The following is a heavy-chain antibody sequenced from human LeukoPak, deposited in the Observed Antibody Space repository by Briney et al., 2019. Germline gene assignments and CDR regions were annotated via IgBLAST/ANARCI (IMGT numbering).Heavy chain of an antibody. V-gene: IGHV4-59*01. Sequence: PSETLSLTCTVSGGSISSYYWSWIRQPPGKGLEWIGYIYYSGSTNYNPSLKSRVTISVDTSKNQFSLKPSSVTAADTAVYYCASLAARAGIVATIDYWGQGTLVTVSS. J-gene: IGHJ4*02. CDR1: GGSISSYY. CDR2: IYYSGST. D-gene: IGHD5-12*01. CDR3: ASLAARAGIVATIDY.